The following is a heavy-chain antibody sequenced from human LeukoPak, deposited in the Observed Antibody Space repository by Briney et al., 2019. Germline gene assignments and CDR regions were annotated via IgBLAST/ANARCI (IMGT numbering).Heavy chain of an antibody. CDR2: IYYSGST. CDR1: GGSISSYY. D-gene: IGHD6-6*01. V-gene: IGHV4-59*01. J-gene: IGHJ4*02. Sequence: SETLSLTCTVSGGSISSYYWSWIRQPPGKGLEWIGYIYYSGSTNYTPSLKSRVTISVHTSKNKFSLKLSSVTAADTAVYYCARGAVHFDYWGQGTLVTVSS. CDR3: ARGAVHFDY.